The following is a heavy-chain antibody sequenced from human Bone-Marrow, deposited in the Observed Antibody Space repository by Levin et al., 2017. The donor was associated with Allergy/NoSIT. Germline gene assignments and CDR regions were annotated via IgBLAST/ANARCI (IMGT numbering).Heavy chain of an antibody. J-gene: IGHJ4*02. CDR3: AREHCSSTTCYFDY. CDR2: IYYSGNT. CDR1: GGSISSDY. D-gene: IGHD2-2*01. V-gene: IGHV4-59*01. Sequence: KTSETLSLTCTVSGGSISSDYWSWIRQSPGKGLEWIGFIYYSGNTNYNPSLKSRVTISVDTSKNHFSLKLSSVTTADTAVYYCAREHCSSTTCYFDYWGQGTLVTVSS.